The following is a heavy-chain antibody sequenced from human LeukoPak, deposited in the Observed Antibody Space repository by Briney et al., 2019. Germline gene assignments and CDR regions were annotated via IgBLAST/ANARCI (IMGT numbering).Heavy chain of an antibody. V-gene: IGHV3-23*01. Sequence: GGSLRLSCAASGFTFSSYAMSWVRQAPGKGLEWVSAISGSGGSTYYADSVKGRFTISRENAKNSLSLQMNSLRAEDTAVHYCVRQQTPHGNFDYWGQGTLVTVSS. CDR2: ISGSGGST. J-gene: IGHJ4*02. CDR3: VRQQTPHGNFDY. CDR1: GFTFSSYA. D-gene: IGHD1-1*01.